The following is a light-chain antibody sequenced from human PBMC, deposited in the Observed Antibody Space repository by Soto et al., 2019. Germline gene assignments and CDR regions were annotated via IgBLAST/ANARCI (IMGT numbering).Light chain of an antibody. Sequence: QSVLTQPPSASGTPGQRVTISCSGSSSNIGSNIVNWYQQLPGTAPKILIYTNNQRPSGVPDRFSDSKSGTSASLAISGLQSEDEAYYYCAAWDGSLQTWVFGGGTQLTVL. CDR3: AAWDGSLQTWV. J-gene: IGLJ3*02. CDR1: SSNIGSNI. V-gene: IGLV1-44*01. CDR2: TNN.